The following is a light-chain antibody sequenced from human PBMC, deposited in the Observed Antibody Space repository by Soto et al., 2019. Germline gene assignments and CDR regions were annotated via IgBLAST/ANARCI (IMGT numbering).Light chain of an antibody. CDR1: QSVNNY. CDR3: QQRTNWPRT. CDR2: DAS. Sequence: EVVFTQTAATLSLSPGERAPLSCRASQSVNNYLAWYQQKPGQAPRLLIYDASNRATGIPARFSGSGSGTDFTLTINSLQPEDSAVYYCQQRTNWPRTFGQGTKVEIK. V-gene: IGKV3-11*01. J-gene: IGKJ1*01.